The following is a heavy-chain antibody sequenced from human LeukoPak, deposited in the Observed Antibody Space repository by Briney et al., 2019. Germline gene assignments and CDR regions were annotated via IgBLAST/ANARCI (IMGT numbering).Heavy chain of an antibody. CDR2: IKQDGSEK. D-gene: IGHD3-3*01. Sequence: GGSLRLSCAASGFTFSSYWMSWVRQAPGKGLEWVANIKQDGSEKYYVDSVKGRFTISRDNSKNTLYLQMNSLRVEDTAVYYCTRDFGRSSYYFDFWGQGTLVTVSS. CDR3: TRDFGRSSYYFDF. J-gene: IGHJ4*02. CDR1: GFTFSSYW. V-gene: IGHV3-7*01.